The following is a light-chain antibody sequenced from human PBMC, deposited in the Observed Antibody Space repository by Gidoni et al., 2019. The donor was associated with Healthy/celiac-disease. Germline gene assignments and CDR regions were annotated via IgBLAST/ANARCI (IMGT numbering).Light chain of an antibody. CDR3: QQSYSTLMCS. V-gene: IGKV1-39*01. J-gene: IGKJ2*04. CDR2: AAS. Sequence: DIQMTQSPSSLSASVGDRVTITFRASQSISSYLNWYQQKPGKAPKLLIYAASSLQSGVPSRFSGSGSGTDFTLTISSLQPEDFATYYCQQSYSTLMCSFGQGTKLEIK. CDR1: QSISSY.